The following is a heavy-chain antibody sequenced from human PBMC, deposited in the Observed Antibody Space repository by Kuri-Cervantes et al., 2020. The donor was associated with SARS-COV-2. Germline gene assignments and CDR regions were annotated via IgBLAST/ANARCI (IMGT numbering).Heavy chain of an antibody. CDR2: INQSGST. CDR1: GGSSSGYY. CDR3: ARHYYGSGSYYNWGSFDY. Sequence: SETLSLTCAVFGGSSSGYYWGWIRQPPGKGLEWIGEINQSGSTSYSPSLKSRVTISVDTSKNQFSLKLSSVTAADTAVYYCARHYYGSGSYYNWGSFDYWGQGTLVTVSS. J-gene: IGHJ4*02. V-gene: IGHV4-34*01. D-gene: IGHD3-10*01.